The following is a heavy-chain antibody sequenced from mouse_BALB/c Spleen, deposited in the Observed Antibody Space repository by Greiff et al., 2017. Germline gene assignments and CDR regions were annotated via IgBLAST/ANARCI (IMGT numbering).Heavy chain of an antibody. CDR3: ARDRHYGSSYAMDY. D-gene: IGHD1-1*01. V-gene: IGHV2-9*02. Sequence: VQLKESGPGLVAPSQSLSITCTVSGFSLTSYGVHWVRQPPGKGLEWLGVIWAGGSTNYNSALMSRLSISKDNSKSQVFLKMNSLQTDDTAMYYCARDRHYGSSYAMDYWGQGTSVTVSS. CDR1: GFSLTSYG. J-gene: IGHJ4*01. CDR2: IWAGGST.